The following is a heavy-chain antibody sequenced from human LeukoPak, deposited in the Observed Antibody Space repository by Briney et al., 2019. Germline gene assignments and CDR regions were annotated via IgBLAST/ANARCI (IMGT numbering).Heavy chain of an antibody. J-gene: IGHJ6*03. CDR1: GFTFSSYW. CDR2: IKQDGSEK. CDR3: XXXXXXXXXXGAVDYYYYMDV. V-gene: IGHV3-7*03. Sequence: GGSLRLSCAASGFTFSSYWMSWVRQAPGKGLEWVANIKQDGSEKYYVDSVKGRFTISRDNAKNSLYLQMNSLRAEDTAVYYCXXXXXXXXXXGAVDYYYYMDVWGKGTTVTVSS. D-gene: IGHD6-19*01.